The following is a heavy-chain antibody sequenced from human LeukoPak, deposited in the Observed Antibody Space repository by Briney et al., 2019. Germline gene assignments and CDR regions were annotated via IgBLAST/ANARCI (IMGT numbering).Heavy chain of an antibody. CDR2: ISGSGANT. CDR3: AIPPTTVTVGY. D-gene: IGHD4-17*01. Sequence: GSLRLSCAASGFTVSSNYMSWVRQAPGKGLEWVSAISGSGANTYYADSVKGRFTISRDNSKNTLYLQMNSLRAEDTAVYYCAIPPTTVTVGYWGQGTLVTVPS. CDR1: GFTVSSNY. J-gene: IGHJ4*02. V-gene: IGHV3-23*01.